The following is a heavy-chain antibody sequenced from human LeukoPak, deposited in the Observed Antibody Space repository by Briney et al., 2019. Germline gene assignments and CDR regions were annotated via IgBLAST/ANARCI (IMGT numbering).Heavy chain of an antibody. CDR3: ARDSRSPPTSGADAFDI. Sequence: GGSLRLSCAASGFTFSSYSMNWVRQAPGKGLEWVSSISSSSGYIYYADSVKGRFTISRDNAKNSLYLQMNSLRAEDTAVYYCARDSRSPPTSGADAFDIWGQGTMVTVSS. D-gene: IGHD6-25*01. CDR2: ISSSSGYI. V-gene: IGHV3-21*01. J-gene: IGHJ3*02. CDR1: GFTFSSYS.